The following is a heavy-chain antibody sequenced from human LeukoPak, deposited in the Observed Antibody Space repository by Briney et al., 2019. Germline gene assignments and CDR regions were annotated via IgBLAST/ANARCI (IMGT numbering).Heavy chain of an antibody. Sequence: GGSLRLSCAASGFTFSSYSMNWVRQAPGKGLEWVSSISSSSSYIYYADSVKGRFTISRDNAKNSLYLQMNSLRAEDTAVYYCARDGADSGYEGTTDYWGQGTLVTVSS. CDR2: ISSSSSYI. J-gene: IGHJ4*02. CDR3: ARDGADSGYEGTTDY. D-gene: IGHD5-12*01. V-gene: IGHV3-21*01. CDR1: GFTFSSYS.